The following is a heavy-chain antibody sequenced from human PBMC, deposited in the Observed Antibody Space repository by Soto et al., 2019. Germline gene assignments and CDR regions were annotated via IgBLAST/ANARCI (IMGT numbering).Heavy chain of an antibody. Sequence: EVQLVESGGGLVKPGGSLRLSCAASGFTFINTWMSWVRQAPGKGLAWVGRVKSKTDGGTTDYAPPVRGGFIISRDDSQKMVYLQMNSLKTEDSGVYFCTTGFSSGWFDYWGQGILVTVSS. D-gene: IGHD6-19*01. V-gene: IGHV3-15*01. J-gene: IGHJ4*02. CDR2: VKSKTDGGTT. CDR3: TTGFSSGWFDY. CDR1: GFTFINTW.